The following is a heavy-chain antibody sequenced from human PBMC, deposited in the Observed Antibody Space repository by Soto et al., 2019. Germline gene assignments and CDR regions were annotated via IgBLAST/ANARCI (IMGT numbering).Heavy chain of an antibody. CDR3: ARGVSGSYSLAFDY. J-gene: IGHJ4*02. Sequence: SETLSLTCTVSGGSISSYYWSWIRQPPGKGLGWIGYIYYSGSTNYNPSLKSRVTISVDTSKNQFSLKLSSVTAADTAVCYCARGVSGSYSLAFDYWGQGTLVTVSS. V-gene: IGHV4-59*01. D-gene: IGHD1-26*01. CDR1: GGSISSYY. CDR2: IYYSGST.